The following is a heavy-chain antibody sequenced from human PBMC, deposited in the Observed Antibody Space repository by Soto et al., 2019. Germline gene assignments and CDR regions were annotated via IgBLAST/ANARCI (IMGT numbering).Heavy chain of an antibody. CDR2: RYYSEST. Sequence: SETLFLTCTVSGGSITAGGYYWSWIRQLPGKGLEWIGHRYYSESTYYNPSLKSRVSISLDTSKNQFSLKLSFVTAADTAMYYCARTKCSGGSCYSWSLDYWGQGTPVTVSS. D-gene: IGHD2-15*01. V-gene: IGHV4-31*03. CDR1: GGSITAGGYY. CDR3: ARTKCSGGSCYSWSLDY. J-gene: IGHJ4*02.